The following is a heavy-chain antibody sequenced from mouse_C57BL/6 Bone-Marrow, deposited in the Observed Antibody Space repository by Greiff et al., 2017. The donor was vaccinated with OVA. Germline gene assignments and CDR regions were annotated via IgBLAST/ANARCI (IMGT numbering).Heavy chain of an antibody. Sequence: VQLQQSGPELVKPGASVKMSCKASGYTFTDYNMHWVKQSHGKSLEWIGDINPNNGGTSYNQKFKGKATLTVNKSSSTAYMELRSLASEDSAVYYCARGGITLSTDVWGTAATVTVST. CDR3: ARGGITLSTDV. J-gene: IGHJ1*03. D-gene: IGHD1-1*01. CDR2: INPNNGGT. CDR1: GYTFTDYN. V-gene: IGHV1-22*01.